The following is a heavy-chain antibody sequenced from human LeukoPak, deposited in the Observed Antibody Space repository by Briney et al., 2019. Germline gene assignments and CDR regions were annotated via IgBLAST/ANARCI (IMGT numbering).Heavy chain of an antibody. J-gene: IGHJ4*02. CDR2: MSSDGTNK. D-gene: IGHD3-22*01. CDR3: ARAPDSSGYYYYFDY. Sequence: PGRSLRLSCAASGFTFSDYGMHWVRQAPGKGLEWVAVMSSDGTNKYYTDSVRGPFTISRDNSKNTLYLQMNSLRAEDTAVYYCARAPDSSGYYYYFDYWGQGALVTVSS. CDR1: GFTFSDYG. V-gene: IGHV3-33*05.